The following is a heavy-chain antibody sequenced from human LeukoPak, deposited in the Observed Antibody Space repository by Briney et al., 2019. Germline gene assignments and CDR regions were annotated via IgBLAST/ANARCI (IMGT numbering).Heavy chain of an antibody. D-gene: IGHD3-22*01. CDR1: GFTFSSYS. CDR3: AREKRGDYYDSSGYPYYFDY. CDR2: ISSSSSYI. Sequence: GGSLRLSCAASGFTFSSYSMNWVRQAPGKGLEWVSSISSSSSYIYYADSVKGRFTISRDNSKNTLYLQMNSLRAEDTAVYYCAREKRGDYYDSSGYPYYFDYWGQGTLVTVSS. V-gene: IGHV3-21*04. J-gene: IGHJ4*02.